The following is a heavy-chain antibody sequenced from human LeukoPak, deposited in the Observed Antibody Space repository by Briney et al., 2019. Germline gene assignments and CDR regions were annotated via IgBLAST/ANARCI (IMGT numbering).Heavy chain of an antibody. CDR2: IYYSGTT. Sequence: SETLSLTCTVSGGSISSYYWSWIRQPPGKGLEWIGYIYYSGTTNYNPSPKSRVTISVDTSKNQFSLKLSSVTAADTAVYYCARGYCSGGSCYSGMCFDYWGQGTLVTVSS. D-gene: IGHD2-15*01. V-gene: IGHV4-59*12. CDR1: GGSISSYY. J-gene: IGHJ4*02. CDR3: ARGYCSGGSCYSGMCFDY.